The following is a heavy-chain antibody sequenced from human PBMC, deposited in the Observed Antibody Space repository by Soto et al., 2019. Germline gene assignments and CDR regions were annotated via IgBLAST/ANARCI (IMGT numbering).Heavy chain of an antibody. J-gene: IGHJ4*02. CDR2: IYYSGST. Sequence: PSETLSLTCTVSGGSISSYYWRWIRQPPGKGLEWIGYIYYSGSTNYNPSLKSRVTISVDTSKNQFSLKLSSVTAADTAVYYCARAPAPLYSSSWYYLDYWGQGTLVTVSS. CDR3: ARAPAPLYSSSWYYLDY. V-gene: IGHV4-59*01. D-gene: IGHD6-13*01. CDR1: GGSISSYY.